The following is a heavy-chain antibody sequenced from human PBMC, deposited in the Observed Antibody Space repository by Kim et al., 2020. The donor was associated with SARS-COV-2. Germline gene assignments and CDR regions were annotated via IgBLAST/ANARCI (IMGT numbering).Heavy chain of an antibody. CDR1: GYSFTSYW. CDR3: ARHSLAVAGNLNWFDP. CDR2: IDPSDSYT. D-gene: IGHD6-19*01. V-gene: IGHV5-10-1*01. J-gene: IGHJ5*02. Sequence: GESLKISCKGSGYSFTSYWISWVRQMPGKGLEWMGRIDPSDSYTNYSPSFQGHVTISADKSISTAYLQWSSLKASDTAMYYCARHSLAVAGNLNWFDPWGQGTLVTVSS.